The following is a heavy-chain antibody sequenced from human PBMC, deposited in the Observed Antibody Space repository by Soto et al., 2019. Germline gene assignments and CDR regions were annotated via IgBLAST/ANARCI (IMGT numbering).Heavy chain of an antibody. J-gene: IGHJ6*03. D-gene: IGHD7-27*01. CDR2: ISSSSSVI. V-gene: IGHV3-48*01. CDR3: ARDLSWGSNWYYYMDV. Sequence: GGSLRLSCATSVXILSDCAMNWVRQAPGKGLEWVSYISSSSSVIDYADSVKGRFTVSRDNARNSLYLQMNSLRAEDTAVYYCARDLSWGSNWYYYMDVWGKGTTVTVSS. CDR1: VXILSDCA.